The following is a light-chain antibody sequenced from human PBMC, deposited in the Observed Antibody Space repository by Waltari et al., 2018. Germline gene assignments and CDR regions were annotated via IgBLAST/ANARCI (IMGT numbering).Light chain of an antibody. Sequence: QSALTQPASVSGSSGQSITISCTGSSSDVGRYDYVSWYQQLPGKAPKLIIFDVRVRPSGVSNRFSRSKSGNTASLTISGLQAEDEADYYCASYTYSSNVVFGGGIRVTV. CDR3: ASYTYSSNVV. CDR1: SSDVGRYDY. V-gene: IGLV2-14*03. CDR2: DVR. J-gene: IGLJ2*01.